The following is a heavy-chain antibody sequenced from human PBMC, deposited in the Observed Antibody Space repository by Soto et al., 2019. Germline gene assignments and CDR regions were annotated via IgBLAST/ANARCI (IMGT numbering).Heavy chain of an antibody. CDR3: VNSDSTSAT. V-gene: IGHV3-23*01. CDR1: GFTFSSYA. D-gene: IGHD5-18*01. J-gene: IGHJ5*02. CDR2: ISRSHGIT. Sequence: GGSLTLSCAASGFTFSSYAMSWVRQAPGKGLEWVSGISRSHGITYYADSVKGRFTISSDNSKNMVYLQMNSLRVEDTAIYYCVNSDSTSATCGQGSLVPVSS.